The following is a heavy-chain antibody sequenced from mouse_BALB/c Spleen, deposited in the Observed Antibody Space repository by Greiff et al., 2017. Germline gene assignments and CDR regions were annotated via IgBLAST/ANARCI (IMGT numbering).Heavy chain of an antibody. CDR1: GSTFSSSG. Sequence: VKLVEPGGGLVQPGGSLKFPSAVPGSTFSSSGMSWVRQTLDKRLELVATINSNVGSIYYLDSVKGRYTIYRDNAKNTLYLQMSRLKSEDTAMYYCARDDYRYDGNYYAMDYWGQGTSVTVSS. V-gene: IGHV5-6-3*01. J-gene: IGHJ4*01. D-gene: IGHD2-14*01. CDR2: INSNVGSI. CDR3: ARDDYRYDGNYYAMDY.